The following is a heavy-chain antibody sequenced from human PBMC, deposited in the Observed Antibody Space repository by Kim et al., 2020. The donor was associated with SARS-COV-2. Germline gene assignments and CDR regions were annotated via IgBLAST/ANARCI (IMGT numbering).Heavy chain of an antibody. CDR3: AREGPNNLGFDL. Sequence: GGSLRLSCAASGFTFSRYDLHWVRQGRGKGLEWVSAIGRVDDTFYADSVKGRFTISREDGKSSLYLQMNALTAEDTAVDHCAREGPNNLGFDLWGHGTLV. J-gene: IGHJ2*01. D-gene: IGHD7-27*01. CDR2: IGRVDDT. CDR1: GFTFSRYD. V-gene: IGHV3-13*04.